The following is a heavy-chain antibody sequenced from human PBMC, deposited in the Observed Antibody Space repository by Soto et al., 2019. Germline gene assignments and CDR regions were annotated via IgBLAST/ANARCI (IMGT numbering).Heavy chain of an antibody. CDR1: GFSLSTSGVG. D-gene: IGHD3-9*01. V-gene: IGHV2-5*02. CDR3: AHRTGPYSFDI. CDR2: IYWDDDK. J-gene: IGHJ3*02. Sequence: QITLKESGPTLVKPTQTLTLTCTFSGFSLSTSGVGVGWIRQPPGKALEWLALIYWDDDKRYSPSLKSRHTITQHTSKNQVALTMTNMDPVDTASYFCAHRTGPYSFDIWGQGTIVTVSS.